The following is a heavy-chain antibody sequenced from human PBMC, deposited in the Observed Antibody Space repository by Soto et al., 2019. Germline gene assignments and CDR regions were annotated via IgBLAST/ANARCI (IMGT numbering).Heavy chain of an antibody. CDR2: MNPNSGNT. Sequence: ASVKVSCKASGYTFTSYDINWVRQATGQGLEWMGWMNPNSGNTGYAQKFQGRVTMTRNTSISTAYMELSSLRSEDTAVYYCARGSGWYDYYYYYYGMAVWGQGTTVTVSS. CDR1: GYTFTSYD. V-gene: IGHV1-8*01. D-gene: IGHD6-19*01. J-gene: IGHJ6*02. CDR3: ARGSGWYDYYYYYYGMAV.